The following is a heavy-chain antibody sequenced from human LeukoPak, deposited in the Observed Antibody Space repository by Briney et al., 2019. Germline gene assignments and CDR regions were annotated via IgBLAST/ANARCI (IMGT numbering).Heavy chain of an antibody. Sequence: GGSLRLSCEASGFTFTRRWMTWVRQAPGKGLQWVANIDEDESAKNYVDSVEGRFTISRDNAKNSLYLQMNSLRAEDTAVYYCGIVGVSTDFDYWGQGTLVTVSS. CDR2: IDEDESAK. D-gene: IGHD1-26*01. CDR3: GIVGVSTDFDY. V-gene: IGHV3-7*05. J-gene: IGHJ4*02. CDR1: GFTFTRRW.